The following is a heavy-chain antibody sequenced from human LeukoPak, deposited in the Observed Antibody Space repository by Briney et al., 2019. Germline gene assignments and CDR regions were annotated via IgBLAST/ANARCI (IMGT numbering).Heavy chain of an antibody. D-gene: IGHD3-22*01. CDR3: ARGYYYDSSGYYQDY. Sequence: ASVKVSCKASGYTFTSYGISWVRQAPGQGLEWMGWISAYNGNTNYAQKLQGRVTMTTDTSTSTAYMELRSLRSDDTAVYYCARGYYYDSSGYYQDYWGHGTLVTVSS. CDR2: ISAYNGNT. V-gene: IGHV1-18*01. J-gene: IGHJ4*01. CDR1: GYTFTSYG.